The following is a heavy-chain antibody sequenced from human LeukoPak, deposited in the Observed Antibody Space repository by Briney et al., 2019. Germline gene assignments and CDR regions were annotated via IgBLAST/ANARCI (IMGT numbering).Heavy chain of an antibody. CDR2: IYSGGST. V-gene: IGHV3-66*02. Sequence: PGGSLTLSCAASGFTVSTNYMSWGRHAPGKGLEWVLVIYSGGSTYYADSVNGRSTISRDNSKDALYLQMNSLRAEDTAVYYCARVLYRPDYYGSGSYFSYYMDVWGKGTTVTVSS. CDR1: GFTVSTNY. D-gene: IGHD3-10*01. CDR3: ARVLYRPDYYGSGSYFSYYMDV. J-gene: IGHJ6*03.